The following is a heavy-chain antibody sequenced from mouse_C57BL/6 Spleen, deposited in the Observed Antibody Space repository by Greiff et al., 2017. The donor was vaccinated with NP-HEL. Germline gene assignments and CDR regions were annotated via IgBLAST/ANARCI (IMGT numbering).Heavy chain of an antibody. D-gene: IGHD4-1*01. CDR2: IYPGDGDT. CDR1: GYAFSSYW. J-gene: IGHJ2*01. Sequence: QVQLQQSGAELVKPGASVKISCKASGYAFSSYWMNWVKQRPGKGLEWIGQIYPGDGDTNYNGKFKGKATLTADKSSSTAYMQLSSLTSEDSAVYFCARSDLTGDFDYWGQGTTLTVSS. V-gene: IGHV1-80*01. CDR3: ARSDLTGDFDY.